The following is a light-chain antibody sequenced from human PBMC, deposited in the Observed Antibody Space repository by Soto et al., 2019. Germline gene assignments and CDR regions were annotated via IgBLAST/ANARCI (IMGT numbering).Light chain of an antibody. CDR1: RSDIGAYNF. CDR2: DVN. J-gene: IGLJ2*01. CDR3: TSWTTSTTMI. Sequence: QPALTQPASVSGSPGQSITISCTGTRSDIGAYNFVSWYQQHPGEVPKLILYDVNVRPSGVSNRFSGSKSGNTASLTISGLQAEDEADYYCTSWTTSTTMIFGGGTKPPS. V-gene: IGLV2-14*03.